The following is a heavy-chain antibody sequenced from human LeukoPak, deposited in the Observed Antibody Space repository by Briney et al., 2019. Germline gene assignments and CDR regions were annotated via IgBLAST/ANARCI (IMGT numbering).Heavy chain of an antibody. Sequence: SETLSLTCAVYGGSFSGYYWSWIRQSPGKGLEWIGEINHSGSTNYNPSLKSRVTISVDTSKNQFSLKLSSVTAADTAVYYCARGRYSGSYCDYWGQGTLVTVSS. CDR1: GGSFSGYY. V-gene: IGHV4-34*01. CDR2: INHSGST. D-gene: IGHD1-26*01. J-gene: IGHJ4*02. CDR3: ARGRYSGSYCDY.